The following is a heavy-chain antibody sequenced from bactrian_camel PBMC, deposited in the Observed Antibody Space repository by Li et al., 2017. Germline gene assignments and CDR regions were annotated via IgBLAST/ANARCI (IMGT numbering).Heavy chain of an antibody. CDR2: ISTGADTT. J-gene: IGHJ4*01. CDR3: GLDPRPEGQPSSCGRPGGYEYSY. Sequence: HVQLVESGGGLVQPGGSLRLACTVSGYSGSNYCGAWFRQAPGKEREAVAAISTGADTTYYSDSVKGRFTISQDDDKNELYLQMDSLKPEDTAMYYCGLDPRPEGQPSSCGRPGGYEYSYWGQGTQVTVS. CDR1: GYSGSNYC. V-gene: IGHV3S1*01.